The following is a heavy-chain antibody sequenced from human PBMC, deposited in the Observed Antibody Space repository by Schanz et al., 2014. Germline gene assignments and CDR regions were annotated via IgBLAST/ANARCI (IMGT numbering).Heavy chain of an antibody. CDR2: IKSKTDGGTR. CDR1: GFTLNNAW. D-gene: IGHD3-10*01. CDR3: TADLWFGAVWGVW. Sequence: EVQLVESGGGLVQPGGSLRLSCATSGFTLNNAWMNWVRQAPGKGLQWVARIKSKTDGGTRDYAAPVKGRFTISTDDSKNPVYLQMNSLQTEDTPVYYCTADLWFGAVWGVWWGQGTLVTVSS. J-gene: IGHJ4*02. V-gene: IGHV3-15*01.